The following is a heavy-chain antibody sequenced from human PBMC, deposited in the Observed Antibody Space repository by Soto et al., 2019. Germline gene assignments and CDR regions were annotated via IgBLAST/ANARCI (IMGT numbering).Heavy chain of an antibody. D-gene: IGHD3-3*01. CDR2: ISGSGGST. V-gene: IGHV3-23*01. J-gene: IGHJ4*02. CDR3: AKDLERFLEWLPCDY. Sequence: PGGSLRLSCAASGFTFSSYAMSWVRQAPGKGLEWVSAISGSGGSTYYADSVKGRFTISRDNSKNTLYLQMNSLRAEDTAVYYCAKDLERFLEWLPCDYWGQGTLVTVSS. CDR1: GFTFSSYA.